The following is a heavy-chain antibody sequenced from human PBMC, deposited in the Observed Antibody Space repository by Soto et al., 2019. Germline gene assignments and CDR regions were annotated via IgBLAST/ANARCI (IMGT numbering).Heavy chain of an antibody. D-gene: IGHD5-12*01. Sequence: QVQLQESGPGLVKPSQTLSLTCTVSGGSISSGGYYWSWIRQHPGKGLEWIGYIYYSGSTYYNPALKSRVTISVDTSKNQFSLKLSSVTAADTAVYYCARGIVEMATIGGYFDYWGQGTLVTVSS. CDR1: GGSISSGGYY. J-gene: IGHJ4*02. V-gene: IGHV4-31*03. CDR2: IYYSGST. CDR3: ARGIVEMATIGGYFDY.